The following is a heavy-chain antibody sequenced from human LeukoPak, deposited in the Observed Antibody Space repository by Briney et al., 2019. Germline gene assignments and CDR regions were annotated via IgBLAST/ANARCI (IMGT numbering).Heavy chain of an antibody. CDR2: IKQDGSDR. V-gene: IGHV3-7*03. CDR3: VRNLAVAGTCFDS. J-gene: IGHJ4*02. Sequence: RGSLRLSCAASGFTFSSYAMSWVRQAPGTGLEWVANIKQDGSDRNYVTSVRGRFTISRDNAESSLYLQMNSLRVEDTAVYYCVRNLAVAGTCFDSWGQGTLVTVSS. D-gene: IGHD6-19*01. CDR1: GFTFSSYA.